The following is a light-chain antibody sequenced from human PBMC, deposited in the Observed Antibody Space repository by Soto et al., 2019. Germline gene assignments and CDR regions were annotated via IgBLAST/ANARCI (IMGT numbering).Light chain of an antibody. CDR2: EVS. CDR3: SSYTSSSIHYV. V-gene: IGLV2-14*01. J-gene: IGLJ1*01. CDR1: SSDVGGYHY. Sequence: QSALTQPPSVSGSPGQSVTISCTGTSSDVGGYHYVSWYQQHPGKAPKLMIYEVSNRPSGVSDRFSGSKSGNTASLTISGLQAEDEADYYCSSYTSSSIHYVFGTGTKLTVL.